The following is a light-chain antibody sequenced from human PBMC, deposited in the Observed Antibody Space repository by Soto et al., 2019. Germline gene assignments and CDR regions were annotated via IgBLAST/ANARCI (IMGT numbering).Light chain of an antibody. CDR2: AAS. J-gene: IGKJ1*01. CDR1: QSISSY. Sequence: IQMTQSPSSLSASVGDRVTITCPESQSISSYLNWYQQKPGKAPKLLIYAASSLQSGVPSRFSGSGSGTDFTLTISSLQPEDFATYYCQQSYSTPPWTFGQGTKVDNK. CDR3: QQSYSTPPWT. V-gene: IGKV1-39*01.